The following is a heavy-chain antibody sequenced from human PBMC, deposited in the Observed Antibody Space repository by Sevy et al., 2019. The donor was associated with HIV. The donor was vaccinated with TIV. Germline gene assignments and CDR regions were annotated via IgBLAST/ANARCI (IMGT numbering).Heavy chain of an antibody. D-gene: IGHD1-7*01. J-gene: IGHJ4*02. CDR2: INPNRGGT. CDR1: GYTFTGYY. V-gene: IGHV1-2*02. CDR3: VRDMELVDEGTQEFYY. Sequence: ASVKVSCKASGYTFTGYYMHWVRQAPGQGLEWMGWINPNRGGTNYAQKFQGRVTMTRDTSISTASMELSRLRSDDTALYYCVRDMELVDEGTQEFYYWGQGTLVTVSS.